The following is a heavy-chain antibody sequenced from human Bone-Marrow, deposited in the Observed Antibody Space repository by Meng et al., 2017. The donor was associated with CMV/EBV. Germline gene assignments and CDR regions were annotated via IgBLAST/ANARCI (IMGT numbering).Heavy chain of an antibody. CDR3: ASEPDSY. V-gene: IGHV3-7*01. CDR2: IKQDGSEK. D-gene: IGHD2-2*01. CDR1: GFTFSSYA. J-gene: IGHJ4*02. Sequence: GESLKISCAASGFTFSSYAMSWVRQAPGKGLEWVANIKQDGSEKYYVDSVKGRFTISRDNAKNSLYLQMNSLRAEDTAVYYCASEPDSYWGPG.